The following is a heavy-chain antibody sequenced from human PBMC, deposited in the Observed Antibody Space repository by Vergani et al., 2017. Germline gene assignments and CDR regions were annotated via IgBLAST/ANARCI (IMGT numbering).Heavy chain of an antibody. CDR1: GFTFSSYE. CDR2: ISSSGSTI. CDR3: ARVYRHYYDSSGYYSFDY. V-gene: IGHV3-48*03. J-gene: IGHJ4*02. Sequence: EVQLVESGGGLVQPGGSLRLSCAASGFTFSSYEMNWVRQAPGKGLEWVSYISSSGSTIYYADSVKGRFTISRDNAKNSLYLQMNSLRAEDTAVYYCARVYRHYYDSSGYYSFDYWGQGTLVTVSS. D-gene: IGHD3-22*01.